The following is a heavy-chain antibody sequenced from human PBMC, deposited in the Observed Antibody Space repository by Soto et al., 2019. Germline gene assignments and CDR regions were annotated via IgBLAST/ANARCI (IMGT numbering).Heavy chain of an antibody. CDR3: VRNMQLWRLDS. Sequence: EVQLVESGGGLVQPGESLRLSCAASGLTFRSYWMHRVRHAPGKGLVWVSRINTDGSVAMYVDSVKGRFTISRDNAKNTLYLHMSSLRAEDTAVYYCVRNMQLWRLDSWGQGILVTVSS. D-gene: IGHD2-21*01. CDR1: GLTFRSYW. V-gene: IGHV3-74*03. J-gene: IGHJ4*02. CDR2: INTDGSVA.